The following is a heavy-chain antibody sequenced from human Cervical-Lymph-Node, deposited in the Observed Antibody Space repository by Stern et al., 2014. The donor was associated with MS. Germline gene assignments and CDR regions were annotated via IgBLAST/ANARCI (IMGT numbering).Heavy chain of an antibody. CDR3: ARDQGFQLMNS. D-gene: IGHD2-2*01. Sequence: QVQLQESGPGLVRPSGTLSLTCAVSGDSISNDNWWSWVRQPPGQGLEWIGEVNHPGSANYDPSLKSRVTISVDKSKTQFSLRLTSMTAADTAVYYCARDQGFQLMNSWGQGTLVIVSS. CDR1: GDSISNDNW. J-gene: IGHJ4*02. V-gene: IGHV4-4*02. CDR2: VNHPGSA.